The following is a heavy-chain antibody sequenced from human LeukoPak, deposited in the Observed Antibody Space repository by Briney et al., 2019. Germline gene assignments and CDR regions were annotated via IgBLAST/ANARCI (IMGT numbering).Heavy chain of an antibody. D-gene: IGHD2-15*01. Sequence: PGGSLRLSCAASGFTFSSYAMSWVRQAPGKGLEWVSAISGSGGSTYYADSVKGRFTISRDNAKNSLYLQMNSLRAEDTAVYYCARVGYSSEFDYWGQGTLVTVSS. CDR2: ISGSGGST. J-gene: IGHJ4*02. CDR1: GFTFSSYA. CDR3: ARVGYSSEFDY. V-gene: IGHV3-23*01.